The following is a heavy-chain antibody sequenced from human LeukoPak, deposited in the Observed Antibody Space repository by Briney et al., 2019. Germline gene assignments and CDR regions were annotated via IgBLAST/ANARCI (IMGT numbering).Heavy chain of an antibody. CDR3: ARVFGAGYSDY. Sequence: PGGSLRLSCAASGFTFDDYAMHWVRQAPGKGLEWVSSISSSSSYIYYADSVKGRFTISRDNAKNSLYLQMNSLRAEDTAVYYCARVFGAGYSDYWGQGTLVTVSS. V-gene: IGHV3-21*01. CDR2: ISSSSSYI. J-gene: IGHJ4*02. D-gene: IGHD4/OR15-4a*01. CDR1: GFTFDDYA.